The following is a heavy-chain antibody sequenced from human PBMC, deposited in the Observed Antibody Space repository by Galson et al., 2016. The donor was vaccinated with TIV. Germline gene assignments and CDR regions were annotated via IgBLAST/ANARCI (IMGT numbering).Heavy chain of an antibody. Sequence: PALVKPTQTLTLTCTFSGFSLNTSGMCVSWIRQPPGKALEWLARIDWADDRYYSPSLKTRLTISKDSSKNQVVLTMTNMDPVDTSTYYCARTLSNAARLDSWGQGALVTVSS. CDR1: GFSLNTSGMC. CDR3: ARTLSNAARLDS. J-gene: IGHJ4*02. CDR2: IDWADDR. D-gene: IGHD5/OR15-5a*01. V-gene: IGHV2-70*11.